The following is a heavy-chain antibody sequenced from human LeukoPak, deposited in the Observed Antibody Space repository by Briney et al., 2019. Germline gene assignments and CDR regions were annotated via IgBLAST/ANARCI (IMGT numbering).Heavy chain of an antibody. D-gene: IGHD3-16*02. CDR2: ILHNGDST. CDR3: ARLSSFAFDI. J-gene: IGHJ3*02. CDR1: GFTCSTYV. Sequence: GGSLRLPCAASGFTCSTYVMSWVRQAPGKGLEWLSLILHNGDSTYYADSVKGRFTISRDNSKNTLYLQMNSLRAEDTAVYYCARLSSFAFDIWGQGTMVTVSS. V-gene: IGHV3-23*01.